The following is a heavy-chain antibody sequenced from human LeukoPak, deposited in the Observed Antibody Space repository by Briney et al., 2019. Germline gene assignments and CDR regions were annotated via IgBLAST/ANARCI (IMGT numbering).Heavy chain of an antibody. J-gene: IGHJ4*02. CDR1: GFTFSSYW. D-gene: IGHD3-9*01. Sequence: GGSLRLSCAASGFTFSSYWTSWVRQAPGKGLEWVANIKQDGSEKYYVDSVKGRFTISRDNAKNSLYLQMSSLRAEDTAVYYCAREAGGYFDWLLPLDYWGQGTLVTVSS. V-gene: IGHV3-7*01. CDR3: AREAGGYFDWLLPLDY. CDR2: IKQDGSEK.